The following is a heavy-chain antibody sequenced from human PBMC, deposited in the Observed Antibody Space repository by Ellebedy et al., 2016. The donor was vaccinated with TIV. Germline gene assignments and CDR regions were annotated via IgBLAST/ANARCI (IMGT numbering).Heavy chain of an antibody. CDR2: INPNDGRT. CDR3: VRGDYHGSGGLADY. V-gene: IGHV1-46*01. D-gene: IGHD3-10*01. Sequence: ASVKVSCKASGNTFTNYYMHWVRQAPGQGLQWMGVINPNDGRTIYAQNFQGRVSMTRDTSTSTVYVELNSLKPEDTALYYCVRGDYHGSGGLADYWGQGTLVTVSS. CDR1: GNTFTNYY. J-gene: IGHJ4*02.